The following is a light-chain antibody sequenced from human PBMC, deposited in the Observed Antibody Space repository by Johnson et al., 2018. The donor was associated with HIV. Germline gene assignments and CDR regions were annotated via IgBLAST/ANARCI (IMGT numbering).Light chain of an antibody. CDR1: SSNIGNNY. CDR3: GTWDSSLSAGGYV. Sequence: SSSNIGNNYVSWHQQLPGTAPKLLIYDNNKRPSGIPDRFSGSKSGTSATLGITGLQTGDEADYYCGTWDSSLSAGGYVFGTGTKVTVL. V-gene: IGLV1-51*01. J-gene: IGLJ1*01. CDR2: DNN.